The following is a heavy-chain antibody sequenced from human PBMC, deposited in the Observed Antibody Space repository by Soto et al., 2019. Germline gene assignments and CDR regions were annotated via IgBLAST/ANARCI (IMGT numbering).Heavy chain of an antibody. CDR1: RFILNNYA. Sequence: VQLLESGGDLVQPGGSLRLSCVASRFILNNYAMSWVRQAPGKGLEWVSTIGGTDGDSDGVPWYEDSVKGRFTTSRDSSANTLFLPMDNLRAEDSALSYCVKRGRNWGAFDFWGQGTRVVVSS. J-gene: IGHJ3*01. CDR2: IGGTDGDSDGVP. D-gene: IGHD7-27*01. CDR3: VKRGRNWGAFDF. V-gene: IGHV3-23*01.